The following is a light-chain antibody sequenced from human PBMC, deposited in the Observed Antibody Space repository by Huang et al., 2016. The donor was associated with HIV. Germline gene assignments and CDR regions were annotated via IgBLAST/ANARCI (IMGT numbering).Light chain of an antibody. J-gene: IGKJ1*01. V-gene: IGKV3-15*01. CDR2: GAS. CDR3: QHYDNWAPAT. Sequence: EIVMTQSPVTLSVSPGESATLSCMASQNVSTNLAWYQHKPGRAPRLLIYGASTRANSGPARFSASGSGTEFTLTVGGLRSDDFAVYYCQHYDNWAPATFGQGTKLEFK. CDR1: QNVSTN.